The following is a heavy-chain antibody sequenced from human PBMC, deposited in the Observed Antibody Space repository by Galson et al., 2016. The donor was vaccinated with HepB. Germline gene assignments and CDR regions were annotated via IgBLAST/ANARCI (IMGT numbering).Heavy chain of an antibody. Sequence: SLRLSCAASGFTFSRYGMHWVRQAPGKGLEWVAVIWKDGTQKYYGESVKGRFTISRDNSNNTLYLQMNSLRGEDTAVYYCARSETAMVADLDSWGQGTQVIVSS. D-gene: IGHD5-18*01. CDR3: ARSETAMVADLDS. V-gene: IGHV3-33*01. J-gene: IGHJ4*02. CDR1: GFTFSRYG. CDR2: IWKDGTQK.